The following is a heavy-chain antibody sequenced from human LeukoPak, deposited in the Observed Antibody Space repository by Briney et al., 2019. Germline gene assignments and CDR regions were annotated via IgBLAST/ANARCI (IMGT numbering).Heavy chain of an antibody. CDR2: IKQDGSEK. Sequence: GGSLRLSCAASEFTFSSYWMSWVRQAPGKGLEWVANIKQDGSEKYYVDSVKGRFTISRDNAKNSLYLQMNSLRAEDTAVYYCARPDSSWYFGYWGQGTLVTVSS. J-gene: IGHJ4*02. V-gene: IGHV3-7*01. CDR1: EFTFSSYW. D-gene: IGHD6-13*01. CDR3: ARPDSSWYFGY.